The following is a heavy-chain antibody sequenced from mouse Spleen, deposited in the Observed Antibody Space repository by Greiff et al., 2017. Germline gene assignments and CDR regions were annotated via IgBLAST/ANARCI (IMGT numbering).Heavy chain of an antibody. CDR2: IWSDGST. J-gene: IGHJ1*01. Sequence: QVQLQQSGPGLVAPSQSLSITCTVSGFSLTSYGVHWVRQPPGKGLEWLVVIWSDGSTTYNSALKSRLSISKDNSKSQVFLKMNSLQTDDTAMYYCARNSVTTVVAAYWYFDVWGAGTTVTVSS. D-gene: IGHD1-1*01. CDR3: ARNSVTTVVAAYWYFDV. CDR1: GFSLTSYG. V-gene: IGHV2-6*02.